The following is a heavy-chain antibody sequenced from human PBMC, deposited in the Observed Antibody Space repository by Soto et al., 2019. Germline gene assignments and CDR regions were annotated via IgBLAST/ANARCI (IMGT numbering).Heavy chain of an antibody. Sequence: QVQLVQSGAEVKKPGASVKVSCKASGYTFTSYGISWVRQAPGQGLEWMGWISAYNGNTKYAQKLQGRVTMTTDTPTRTAYMEVRSLRSDDTAVYYGARDLAVGLVDYWGQGTLVTVSS. CDR2: ISAYNGNT. V-gene: IGHV1-18*01. J-gene: IGHJ4*02. CDR1: GYTFTSYG. CDR3: ARDLAVGLVDY. D-gene: IGHD6-19*01.